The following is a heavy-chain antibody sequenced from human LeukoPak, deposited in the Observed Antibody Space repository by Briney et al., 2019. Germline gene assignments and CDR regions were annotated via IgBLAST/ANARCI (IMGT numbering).Heavy chain of an antibody. Sequence: SETLSLTCAVSGGSFSGYYWSWVRQPPGKGVEWIGEINHSGSTNYNPSLKSRVTISVDTSKNQFSLKLSSVTAADTAVYSCARSPPQLRRFDYWGQGTLVTVSS. CDR1: GGSFSGYY. CDR3: ARSPPQLRRFDY. V-gene: IGHV4-34*01. J-gene: IGHJ4*02. D-gene: IGHD3-10*01. CDR2: INHSGST.